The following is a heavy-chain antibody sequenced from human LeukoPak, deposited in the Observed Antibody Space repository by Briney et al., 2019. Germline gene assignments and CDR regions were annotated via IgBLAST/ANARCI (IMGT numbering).Heavy chain of an antibody. J-gene: IGHJ4*02. D-gene: IGHD6-19*01. CDR2: IYYSGST. V-gene: IGHV4-39*01. CDR1: GGSISTTSFY. CDR3: ARHGYSAGWYKFDY. Sequence: SETLSLTCTVSGGSISTTSFYWGRIRQPPGQGLEWIGSIYYSGSTYYNPSLKSRVTISVDTSKNQFSLKLTSVTAADTAVFYCARHGYSAGWYKFDYWGQGTLVTVSS.